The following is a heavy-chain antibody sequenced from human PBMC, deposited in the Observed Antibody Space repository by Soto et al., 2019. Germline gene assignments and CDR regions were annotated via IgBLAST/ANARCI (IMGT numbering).Heavy chain of an antibody. J-gene: IGHJ6*02. CDR1: GFTFSSYG. V-gene: IGHV3-30*18. Sequence: GGSLRLSCAASGFTFSSYGMHWVRQAPGKGLEWVAVISYDGSNKYYADSVKGRFTISRDNSKNTLYLQMNSLRAEDTAVYYCAKGDYYYGMDVWGQGTTVTVSS. CDR3: AKGDYYYGMDV. CDR2: ISYDGSNK.